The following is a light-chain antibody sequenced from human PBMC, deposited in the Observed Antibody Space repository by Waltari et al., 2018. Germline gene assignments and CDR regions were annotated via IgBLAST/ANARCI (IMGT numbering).Light chain of an antibody. CDR3: QQYGSSPT. CDR1: QTVRSNY. CDR2: GAF. Sequence: EIVLTQFPGTLSLSPGERATLSCRAAQTVRSNYLAWYQQKPGQAPRLLIYGAFGRATVIPDRFSGSGSGTDFTLTISRLEPEDSAVYYCQQYGSSPTFGQGTRLEI. V-gene: IGKV3-20*01. J-gene: IGKJ5*01.